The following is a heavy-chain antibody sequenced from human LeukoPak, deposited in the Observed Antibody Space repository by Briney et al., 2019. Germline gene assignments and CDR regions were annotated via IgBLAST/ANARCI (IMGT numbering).Heavy chain of an antibody. Sequence: ASVKVSCKASGYTFTSYGISWVRQAPGQGLEWMGWISAYNGNTNYAQKLQGRVTMTEDTSTDTAYMELSSLRSEDTAVYYCATAPRFIVVVPAALDYGMDVWGQGTTVTVSS. CDR1: GYTFTSYG. D-gene: IGHD2-2*01. J-gene: IGHJ6*02. CDR3: ATAPRFIVVVPAALDYGMDV. V-gene: IGHV1-18*01. CDR2: ISAYNGNT.